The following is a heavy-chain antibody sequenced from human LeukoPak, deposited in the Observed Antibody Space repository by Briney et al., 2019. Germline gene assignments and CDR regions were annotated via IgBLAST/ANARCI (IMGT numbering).Heavy chain of an antibody. CDR3: ARDIRGVYYYGSAI. Sequence: GGSLRLSCAASGFTFSSYAMHWVRQAPGKGLEWVAVISYDGSNKYYADSVKGRFTISRDNSKNTLYLQMNSLRAEDTAVYYCARDIRGVYYYGSAIRGQGTLVTVSS. V-gene: IGHV3-30-3*01. D-gene: IGHD3-10*01. J-gene: IGHJ4*02. CDR2: ISYDGSNK. CDR1: GFTFSSYA.